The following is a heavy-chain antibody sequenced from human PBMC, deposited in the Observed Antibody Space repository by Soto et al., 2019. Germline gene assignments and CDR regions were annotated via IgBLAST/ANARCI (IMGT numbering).Heavy chain of an antibody. Sequence: ASVTVSCTASGYTFTSYDINWVRQATGQGLEWMGWMNPNSGNTGYAQKFQGRVTMTRNTSISTAYMELSSLRSEDTAVYYCARRVYSSGWYVNPNFDYWGQGTLVTVSS. D-gene: IGHD6-19*01. CDR2: MNPNSGNT. J-gene: IGHJ4*02. CDR3: ARRVYSSGWYVNPNFDY. V-gene: IGHV1-8*01. CDR1: GYTFTSYD.